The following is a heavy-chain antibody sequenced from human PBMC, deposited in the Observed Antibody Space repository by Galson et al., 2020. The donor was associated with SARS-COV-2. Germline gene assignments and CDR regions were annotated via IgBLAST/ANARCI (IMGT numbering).Heavy chain of an antibody. CDR3: ARRKDFGGSFDY. J-gene: IGHJ4*02. Sequence: GESLKISCKGSGYSFTSDWIGWVRQMPGKGLEWMGIIYPGDSDTRYSPSFRDQVTISADKSISTAYLQWSSLKASDTAMYFCARRKDFGGSFDYWGQGTLVTVSS. V-gene: IGHV5-51*01. D-gene: IGHD2-15*01. CDR1: GYSFTSDW. CDR2: IYPGDSDT.